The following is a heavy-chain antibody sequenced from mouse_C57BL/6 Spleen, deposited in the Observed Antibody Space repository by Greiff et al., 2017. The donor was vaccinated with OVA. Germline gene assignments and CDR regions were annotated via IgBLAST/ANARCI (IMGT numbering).Heavy chain of an antibody. J-gene: IGHJ4*01. V-gene: IGHV1-55*01. D-gene: IGHD2-4*01. Sequence: QVQLQQSGAELVKPGASVKMSCKASGYTFTSYWITWVKQRPGQGLEWIGDIYPGSGSTNYNEKFKSKATLTVDTSSSTAYMQLSSLTSEDSAVYYCARRGDYDDVLSYAMDYWGQGTSVTVSS. CDR3: ARRGDYDDVLSYAMDY. CDR2: IYPGSGST. CDR1: GYTFTSYW.